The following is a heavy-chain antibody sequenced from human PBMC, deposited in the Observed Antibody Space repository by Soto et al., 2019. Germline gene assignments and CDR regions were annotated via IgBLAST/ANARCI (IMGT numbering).Heavy chain of an antibody. J-gene: IGHJ4*02. D-gene: IGHD2-2*01. CDR2: ITISGGDT. Sequence: EVQLLESGGGLVRPGESLRLSCAASGFTFSSYVMGWVRQAPGKGLDWFSAITISGGDTYYADSVKGRFTTSRDNSKNTLHLQMTSLRVEDTDIYYCAKGSSSTRPYYFDYWGQGTLLTVSS. CDR1: GFTFSSYV. CDR3: AKGSSSTRPYYFDY. V-gene: IGHV3-23*01.